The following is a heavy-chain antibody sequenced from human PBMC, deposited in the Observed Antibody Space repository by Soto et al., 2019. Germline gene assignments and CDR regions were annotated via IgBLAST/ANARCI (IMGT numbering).Heavy chain of an antibody. D-gene: IGHD6-13*01. J-gene: IGHJ4*02. CDR2: IGTAGDT. V-gene: IGHV3-13*01. Sequence: GGSLRLSCEASGFTFSGFDMHWVRQPTGKGLEWVSSIGTAGDTYYAVSVKGRFTISRDNAKNSSSLQMNSLRAGDMAVYFCAKSQEIGTHFFDSWGQGTQVTVSS. CDR3: AKSQEIGTHFFDS. CDR1: GFTFSGFD.